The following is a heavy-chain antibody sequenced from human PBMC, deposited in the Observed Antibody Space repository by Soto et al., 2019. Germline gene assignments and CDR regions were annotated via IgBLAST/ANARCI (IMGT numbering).Heavy chain of an antibody. D-gene: IGHD3-22*01. V-gene: IGHV1-69*01. CDR2: IIPIFGTA. CDR1: GGTFSSYA. Sequence: QVQLVQSGAEVKKPGSSVKVSCKASGGTFSSYAIIWVRQAPGQGLEWMGGIIPIFGTATYEQKFQGRVTITADESTSTAYMEVSSLRSEDTAVYYCASRVLITDEYYFDYWGQGTLVTVSS. CDR3: ASRVLITDEYYFDY. J-gene: IGHJ4*02.